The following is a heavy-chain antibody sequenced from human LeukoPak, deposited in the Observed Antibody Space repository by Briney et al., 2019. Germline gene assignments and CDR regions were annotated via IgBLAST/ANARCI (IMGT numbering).Heavy chain of an antibody. CDR2: INSDGSST. CDR3: ARAPTRGYCSSTSCYSYYYGMDV. Sequence: PGGSLRLSCAASGFTFSSYWMHWVRHAPGKGLVWVSRINSDGSSTSYADSVKGRFTISRDNAKNTLYLQMNRLRAEDTAVYYCARAPTRGYCSSTSCYSYYYGMDVWGQGTTVTVSS. CDR1: GFTFSSYW. D-gene: IGHD2-2*01. V-gene: IGHV3-74*01. J-gene: IGHJ6*02.